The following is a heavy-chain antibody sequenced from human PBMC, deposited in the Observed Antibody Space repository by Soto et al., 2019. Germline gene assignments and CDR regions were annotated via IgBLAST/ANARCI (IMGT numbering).Heavy chain of an antibody. D-gene: IGHD2-2*01. V-gene: IGHV3-21*01. J-gene: IGHJ4*02. Sequence: GGSLRLSCAASGFTFSSYSMNWVRQAPGKGLEWVSSISSSSSYIYYADSVKGRFTISRDNAKNSLYLQMNSLRAEDTAVYYCAIGYCSSTSCYGGFDYWGQGTLVTVSS. CDR3: AIGYCSSTSCYGGFDY. CDR2: ISSSSSYI. CDR1: GFTFSSYS.